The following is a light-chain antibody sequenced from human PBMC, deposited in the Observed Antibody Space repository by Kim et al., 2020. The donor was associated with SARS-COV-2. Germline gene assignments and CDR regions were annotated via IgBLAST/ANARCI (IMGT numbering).Light chain of an antibody. J-gene: IGLJ2*01. Sequence: QLVLTQSPSASASLGASVKLTCTLSSGHSSYAIAWHQQQPEKGPRYLMKLNSDGSHSKGDGIPDRFSGSSSGAERYLTISSLQSEDEADYYCQTWGTGIPVVFGGGTKLTV. CDR2: LNSDGSH. V-gene: IGLV4-69*01. CDR3: QTWGTGIPVV. CDR1: SGHSSYA.